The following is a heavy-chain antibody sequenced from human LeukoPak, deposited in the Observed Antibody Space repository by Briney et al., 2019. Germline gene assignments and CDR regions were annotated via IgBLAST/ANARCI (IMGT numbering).Heavy chain of an antibody. CDR2: INSDGSTT. Sequence: GGSLRLSCAASGITFSTYWMHWVRQAPGKGLVWVSRINSDGSTTSYVDSVEGRFTIPRDNAKNTLYLQMNSLRAEDTAVYYCARAGTVVDYDPSDAFDVWGQGTMVTVSS. CDR3: ARAGTVVDYDPSDAFDV. CDR1: GITFSTYW. J-gene: IGHJ3*01. D-gene: IGHD3-22*01. V-gene: IGHV3-74*01.